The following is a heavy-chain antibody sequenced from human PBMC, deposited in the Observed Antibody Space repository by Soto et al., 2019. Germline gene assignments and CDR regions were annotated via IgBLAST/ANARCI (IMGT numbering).Heavy chain of an antibody. CDR2: ISYDGTDK. J-gene: IGHJ5*01. CDR1: GFTFSAYG. Sequence: GGSLRLSCAASGFTFSAYGLHWVRQAPGKGLEWVALISYDGTDKTYADSVKGRFTVSRDNSQNTLSLQMNSLGPEDTAVYYCARSIVPKVTRLIDFWGQGTLVPVSS. D-gene: IGHD3-16*02. V-gene: IGHV3-30-3*01. CDR3: ARSIVPKVTRLIDF.